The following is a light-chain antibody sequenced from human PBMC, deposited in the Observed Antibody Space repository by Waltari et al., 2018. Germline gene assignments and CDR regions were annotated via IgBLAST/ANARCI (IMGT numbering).Light chain of an antibody. Sequence: QSVLTQPPSASATPGQRVTISCSGSFSNIGSNAVNCFQHLPGTAPKLLIYNNDQRPSGVPDRFSGSKSGTSASLAISGLQSEDEANYFCAAWDASLNGLWVFGGGTKLTVL. CDR2: NND. J-gene: IGLJ3*02. V-gene: IGLV1-44*01. CDR3: AAWDASLNGLWV. CDR1: FSNIGSNA.